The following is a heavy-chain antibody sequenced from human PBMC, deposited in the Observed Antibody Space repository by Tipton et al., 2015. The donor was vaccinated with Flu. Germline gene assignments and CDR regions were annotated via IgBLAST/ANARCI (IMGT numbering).Heavy chain of an antibody. Sequence: SGFTFSGYGMHWVRQAPGKGLEWVAFIRHDESDKYYADSVKGRFTISRDNSKNILYLQMNSLRTEDTAVYYCAKGLDWWGYYGMDVWGQGTTVTVS. J-gene: IGHJ6*02. D-gene: IGHD2-8*02. CDR2: IRHDESDK. V-gene: IGHV3-30*02. CDR1: GFTFSGYG. CDR3: AKGLDWWGYYGMDV.